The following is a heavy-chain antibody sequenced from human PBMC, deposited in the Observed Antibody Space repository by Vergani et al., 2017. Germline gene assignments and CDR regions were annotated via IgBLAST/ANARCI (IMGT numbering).Heavy chain of an antibody. CDR1: GYSFTSYW. D-gene: IGHD1-26*01. J-gene: IGHJ4*02. CDR3: ARHRPPWELLLGTAGYFDY. Sequence: EVQLVQSGAEVKKPGESLKISCKGSGYSFTSYWIGWVRQMPGKGLEWMGSIYPGDSDTRYSPSFQGQVTISADKPISTAYLQWSSLKASDTAMYYCARHRPPWELLLGTAGYFDYWGQGTLVTVSS. V-gene: IGHV5-51*01. CDR2: IYPGDSDT.